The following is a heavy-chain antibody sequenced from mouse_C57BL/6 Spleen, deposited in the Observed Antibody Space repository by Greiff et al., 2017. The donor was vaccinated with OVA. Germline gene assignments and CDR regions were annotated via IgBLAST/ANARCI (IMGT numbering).Heavy chain of an antibody. J-gene: IGHJ1*03. CDR2: INPNNGGT. D-gene: IGHD2-4*01. CDR3: AKDDYARGWYFDV. V-gene: IGHV1-26*01. Sequence: EVKLQQSGPELVKPGASVKISCKASGYTFTDYYMNWVKQSHGKSLEWIGDINPNNGGTSYNQKFKGKATLTVDKSSSTAYMELRSLTSEDSAVYYCAKDDYARGWYFDVWGTGTTVTVSS. CDR1: GYTFTDYY.